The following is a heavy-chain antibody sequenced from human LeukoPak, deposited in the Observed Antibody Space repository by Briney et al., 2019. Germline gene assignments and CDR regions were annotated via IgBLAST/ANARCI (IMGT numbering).Heavy chain of an antibody. CDR1: GYSISSGYY. CDR2: IYHSGRT. Sequence: SETLSLTCTVSGYSISSGYYWGWIRQPPGKGLEWIGSIYHSGRTFYNPSLKSRVTISVDTSKNQFSLKLSSVTAADTAVYYCAREDVYYYHSSGYLDYWGQGTQVTVSS. CDR3: AREDVYYYHSSGYLDY. J-gene: IGHJ4*02. V-gene: IGHV4-38-2*02. D-gene: IGHD3-22*01.